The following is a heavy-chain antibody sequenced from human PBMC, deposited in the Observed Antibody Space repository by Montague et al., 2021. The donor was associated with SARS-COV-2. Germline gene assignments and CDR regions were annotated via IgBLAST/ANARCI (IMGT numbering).Heavy chain of an antibody. V-gene: IGHV4-59*13. J-gene: IGHJ5*02. CDR3: ARAEYNWKDWFDT. D-gene: IGHD1-20*01. Sequence: SETLSLTCTVSGGSISSYYWSWIRQPPGKGLEWIGYIFHSGITNYNPSLKSRVTISVDTSKNQFSLQLSSVTAADSAVYYCARAEYNWKDWFDTWGQGTLVTVSS. CDR2: IFHSGIT. CDR1: GGSISSYY.